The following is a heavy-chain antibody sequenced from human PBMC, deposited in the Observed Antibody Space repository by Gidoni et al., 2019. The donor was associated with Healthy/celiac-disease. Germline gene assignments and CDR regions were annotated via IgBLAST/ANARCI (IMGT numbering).Heavy chain of an antibody. J-gene: IGHJ6*02. Sequence: QLQLQESGPGLVKPSETLSLTCTVSGGSLSSSSYYWGWIRQPPGKGLEWIGSIYYSGSTYYNPSLKSRVTISVDTSKNQFSLKLSSVTAADTAVYYCARDLEDYYDSSGGMDVWGQGTTVTVSS. CDR2: IYYSGST. D-gene: IGHD3-22*01. CDR1: GGSLSSSSYY. V-gene: IGHV4-39*07. CDR3: ARDLEDYYDSSGGMDV.